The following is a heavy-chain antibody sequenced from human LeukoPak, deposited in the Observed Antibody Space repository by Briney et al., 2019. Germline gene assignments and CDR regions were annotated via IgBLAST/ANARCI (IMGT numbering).Heavy chain of an antibody. J-gene: IGHJ4*02. CDR3: ASEYYYGSGSSYN. V-gene: IGHV4-30-2*01. D-gene: IGHD3-10*01. CDR2: IYHSGST. Sequence: TLSLTCTVSGGSISSGGYSWSWIRQPPGKGLEWIGYIYHSGSTYYNPSLKSRGTISVDRSKNQFSLKLSSVTAADTAVYYCASEYYYGSGSSYNWGQGTLVTVSS. CDR1: GGSISSGGYS.